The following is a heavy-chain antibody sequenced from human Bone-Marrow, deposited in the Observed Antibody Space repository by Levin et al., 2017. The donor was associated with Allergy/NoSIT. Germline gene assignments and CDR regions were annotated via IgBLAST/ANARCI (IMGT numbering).Heavy chain of an antibody. CDR3: ASRTGTHGYFDF. D-gene: IGHD1-1*01. Sequence: SETLSLTCSVSGGSITTYYWSWVRRPPGRGLEWVGYVHSSGTTNYNPSLKGRVVISLDTSTNQFSLRLNSVTIADTAVYYCASRTGTHGYFDFWGQGALVTVSS. CDR1: GGSITTYY. CDR2: VHSSGTT. V-gene: IGHV4-59*01. J-gene: IGHJ4*02.